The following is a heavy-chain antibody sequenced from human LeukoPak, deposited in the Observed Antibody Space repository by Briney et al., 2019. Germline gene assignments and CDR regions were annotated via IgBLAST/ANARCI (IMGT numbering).Heavy chain of an antibody. D-gene: IGHD3-22*01. CDR1: GYTFTSYY. J-gene: IGHJ4*02. CDR2: INPSGGST. V-gene: IGHV1-46*01. CDR3: AREFRDYYDSSGYLFDY. Sequence: ASVTVSCKASGYTFTSYYMHWVRQAPGQGLEWMGIINPSGGSTSYAQKFQGRVTMTRDTSTSTVYMELSSLRSEDTAVYYCAREFRDYYDSSGYLFDYWGQGTLVTVSS.